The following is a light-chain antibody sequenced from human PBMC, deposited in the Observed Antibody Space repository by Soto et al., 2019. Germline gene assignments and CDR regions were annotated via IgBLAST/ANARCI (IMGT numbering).Light chain of an antibody. Sequence: DVQMNQSPSSLSASVGDKVTITCRASQSINNFLNWYQQKPGKAPKLLIYAVSSLQSGVPSRFSGSRSGTDFTLTVSNLQPEDFATHYFQQTYNLTRTFGQGTKLET. CDR3: QQTYNLTRT. V-gene: IGKV1-39*01. CDR1: QSINNF. CDR2: AVS. J-gene: IGKJ2*01.